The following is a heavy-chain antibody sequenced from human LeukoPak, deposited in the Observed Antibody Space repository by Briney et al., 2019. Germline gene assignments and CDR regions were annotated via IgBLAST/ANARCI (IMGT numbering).Heavy chain of an antibody. J-gene: IGHJ4*02. V-gene: IGHV4-30-2*01. D-gene: IGHD3-22*01. CDR2: IYHSGST. Sequence: SQTLSLTCAVSGGSISSGGYSWSWIRQPPGKGLEWIGYIYHSGSTYCNPSLKSRVTISVDTSKNQFSLKLSSVTAADTAVYYCARALPRAFYYDSSGAPFDYWGQGTLVTVSS. CDR3: ARALPRAFYYDSSGAPFDY. CDR1: GGSISSGGYS.